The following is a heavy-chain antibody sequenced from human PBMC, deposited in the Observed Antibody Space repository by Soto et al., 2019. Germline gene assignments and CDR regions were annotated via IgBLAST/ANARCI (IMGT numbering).Heavy chain of an antibody. Sequence: QVQLQESGPGLVKPSQTLSLTCIVSGGSIRSGGYFWPWVRQHPGKGLEWIGNIYYNSGNTYYPPSLKSLVSNSVAASKNQFARDLSSVTAAHPALYFYTRDRPLPYKSGSGKGYYGMDVWGQGNTVIVS. CDR2: IYYNSGNT. CDR3: TRDRPLPYKSGSGKGYYGMDV. CDR1: GGSIRSGGYF. D-gene: IGHD3-10*01. V-gene: IGHV4-31*01. J-gene: IGHJ6*02.